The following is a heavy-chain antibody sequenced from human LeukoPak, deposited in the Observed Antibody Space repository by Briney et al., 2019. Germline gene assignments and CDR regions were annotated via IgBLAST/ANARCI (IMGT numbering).Heavy chain of an antibody. V-gene: IGHV1-69*13. Sequence: GASVKVSCKASGYTFTNYYIHWVRQAPGQGLEWMGGIIPIFGKADYAQKFQDRVTITADESTSTAYMELSSLRSEDTALYYCARAGEYCSGGSCYSGVYFDYWGQGTLVTVSS. J-gene: IGHJ4*02. D-gene: IGHD2-15*01. CDR1: GYTFTNYY. CDR2: IIPIFGKA. CDR3: ARAGEYCSGGSCYSGVYFDY.